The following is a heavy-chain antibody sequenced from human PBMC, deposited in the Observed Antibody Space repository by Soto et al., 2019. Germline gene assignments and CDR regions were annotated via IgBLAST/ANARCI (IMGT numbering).Heavy chain of an antibody. D-gene: IGHD3-16*01. CDR2: ISYDGSNK. CDR1: GFTFSSYG. V-gene: IGHV3-30*18. CDR3: VKPTCGAAGGRYWYFDL. Sequence: QVQLVESGGGLVQPGRSLRLSCAASGFTFSSYGMHWVRQAPGKGLEWVSVISYDGSNKYYADSVKGRFTISRDNSKNTLYLQKNSLRAEDTAGDYCVKPTCGAAGGRYWYFDLWGRGTLVTVSS. J-gene: IGHJ2*01.